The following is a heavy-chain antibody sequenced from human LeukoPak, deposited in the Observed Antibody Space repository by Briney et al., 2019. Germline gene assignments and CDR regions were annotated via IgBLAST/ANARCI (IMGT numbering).Heavy chain of an antibody. Sequence: GESLKISCAASGFTFSGSAMHWVRQASGKGLEWVGRIRSKANSYATAYAASVKGRFTISRDDSKNTAYLQMNSLKTEDTAVYYCAKTLHYGHFGKFDSWGQGTLVTVSS. D-gene: IGHD4-17*01. CDR3: AKTLHYGHFGKFDS. CDR2: IRSKANSYAT. CDR1: GFTFSGSA. J-gene: IGHJ4*02. V-gene: IGHV3-73*01.